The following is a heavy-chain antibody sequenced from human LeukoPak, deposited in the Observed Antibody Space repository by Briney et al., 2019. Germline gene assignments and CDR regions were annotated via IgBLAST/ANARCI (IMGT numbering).Heavy chain of an antibody. J-gene: IGHJ4*02. D-gene: IGHD2-15*01. V-gene: IGHV3-64*04. CDR3: ARDSRRILPSD. CDR1: GFTFSSYA. CDR2: ITSNGGGT. Sequence: GGSLSLSCSASGFTFSSYAMHWVRQAPGKGLEYVSAITSNGGGTYYADSVKGRFTISRDNSKNTLYLQMSSLRAEDTAVYYCARDSRRILPSDWGQGTLVTVSS.